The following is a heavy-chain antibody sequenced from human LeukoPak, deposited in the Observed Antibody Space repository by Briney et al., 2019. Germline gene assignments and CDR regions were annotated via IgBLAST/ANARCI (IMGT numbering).Heavy chain of an antibody. D-gene: IGHD4-17*01. CDR2: ISTTSSTT. J-gene: IGHJ4*02. CDR1: GFTLSTYS. V-gene: IGHV3-48*04. CDR3: ARYHYGSLYFDY. Sequence: QSGGSLRLSCAGAGFTLSTYSMSWVRQAPGMGLEWVSFISTTSSTTYYADSLKGRSTISRDNAKNSLYLQMNSLRAEDTAVYYCARYHYGSLYFDYWGQGTLVTVSS.